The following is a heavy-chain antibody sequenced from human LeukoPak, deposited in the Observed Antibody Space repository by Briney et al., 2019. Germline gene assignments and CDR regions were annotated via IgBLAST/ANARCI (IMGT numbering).Heavy chain of an antibody. CDR1: GFTFSSYW. V-gene: IGHV3-74*01. D-gene: IGHD5-24*01. J-gene: IGHJ3*02. CDR3: ARLIEIDAFDI. Sequence: GGSLRLSCAASGFTFSSYWMHWVRQAPGKGLVWVSRINSDGSSTSYADSVKGRFTISRDNAKNTLYLQMNSLRAEDTAVCYCARLIEIDAFDIWGQGTMVTVSS. CDR2: INSDGSST.